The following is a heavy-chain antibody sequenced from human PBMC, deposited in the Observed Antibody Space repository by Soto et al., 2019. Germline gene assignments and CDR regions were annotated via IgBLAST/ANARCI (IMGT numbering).Heavy chain of an antibody. CDR1: GDTFSSYT. J-gene: IGHJ1*01. CDR2: IIPIFGTT. Sequence: QVQLVQSGAEVKKPGSSVKVSCKASGDTFSSYTISWVRLAPGQGLECMGGIIPIFGTTYYAQKFQGRVTVTADESTSTAYTEVTRLRSEDTALYFRAGAYGGFEGHFFCHWGQGNLINVSS. D-gene: IGHD4-17*01. CDR3: AGAYGGFEGHFFCH. V-gene: IGHV1-69*12.